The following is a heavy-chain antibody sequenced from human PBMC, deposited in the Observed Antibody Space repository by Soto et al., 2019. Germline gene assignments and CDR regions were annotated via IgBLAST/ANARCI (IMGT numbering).Heavy chain of an antibody. CDR3: ARDRPARASGYPLSPPYYYYVMDV. D-gene: IGHD5-12*01. V-gene: IGHV4-59*01. J-gene: IGHJ6*02. CDR2: IYYNGST. Sequence: SETLSLTCTVSGGSISSYCWSWIRQPPGKGMEWIGYIYYNGSTNYNPSLKSRVTISVDTSKNQFSLKLSSVTAADTAVYYCARDRPARASGYPLSPPYYYYVMDVRGQGTTVTVSS. CDR1: GGSISSYC.